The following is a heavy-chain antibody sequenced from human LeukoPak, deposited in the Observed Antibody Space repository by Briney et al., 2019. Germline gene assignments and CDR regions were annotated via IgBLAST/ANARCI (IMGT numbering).Heavy chain of an antibody. D-gene: IGHD2-2*01. CDR1: GYTFTSYG. J-gene: IGHJ4*02. CDR2: MNPKNGHT. CDR3: GRNLMYCSSTTCYPDY. V-gene: IGHV1-8*01. Sequence: ASVKVSCKASGYTFTSYGINWVRQATGQGLEWMGLMNPKNGHTVYAQRFQGRVTMTRDTSISTAYLELSSLRSEDTAVYYCGRNLMYCSSTTCYPDYWGQGTLVTVSS.